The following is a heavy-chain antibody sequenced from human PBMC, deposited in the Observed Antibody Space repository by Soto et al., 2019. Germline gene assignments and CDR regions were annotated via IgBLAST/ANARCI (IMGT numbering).Heavy chain of an antibody. Sequence: SETLSLTCAVYGGSFSGYYWSWIRQPPGKGLEWIGEINHSGSTNYNPSLKSRVTISVDTSKNQFSLKLSSVTAADTAVYYCASEERTNYMDVWGQGTTVTVSS. J-gene: IGHJ6*02. CDR2: INHSGST. D-gene: IGHD1-1*01. CDR3: ASEERTNYMDV. V-gene: IGHV4-34*01. CDR1: GGSFSGYY.